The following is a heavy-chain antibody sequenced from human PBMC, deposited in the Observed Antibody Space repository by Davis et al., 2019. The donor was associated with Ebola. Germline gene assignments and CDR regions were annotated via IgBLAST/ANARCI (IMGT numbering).Heavy chain of an antibody. CDR3: ARARNYRFDY. J-gene: IGHJ4*02. D-gene: IGHD1-7*01. CDR1: GFTFSSYW. V-gene: IGHV3-74*01. CDR2: MNNDGSTI. Sequence: GESLKISCVASGFTFSSYWMHWVRQVPGKGLLWVSRMNNDGSTIDYADSVKGRLTISRDNAKSTLYLQMNSLSDEDTAVYYCARARNYRFDYWGQGTLVTVSS.